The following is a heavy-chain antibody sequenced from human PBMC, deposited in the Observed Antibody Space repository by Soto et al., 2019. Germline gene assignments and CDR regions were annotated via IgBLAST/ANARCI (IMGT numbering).Heavy chain of an antibody. D-gene: IGHD2-15*01. CDR2: VFQSGST. J-gene: IGHJ6*02. CDR1: GGSISSSDW. V-gene: IGHV4-4*02. CDR3: ARVGYCSGGRCYPSYYAMDV. Sequence: SETLSLTCAVSGGSISSSDWRSWVRQPPGKGLEWIGKVFQSGSTNYNPSLRGRVIISVDKSKNHFSLRLTSVTAADTAVYYCARVGYCSGGRCYPSYYAMDVWGQGTTVTVSS.